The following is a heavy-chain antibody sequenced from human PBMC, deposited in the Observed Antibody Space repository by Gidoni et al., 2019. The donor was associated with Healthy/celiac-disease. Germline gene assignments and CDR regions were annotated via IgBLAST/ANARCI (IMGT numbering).Heavy chain of an antibody. CDR1: GGSISSGSYY. CDR2: IYTSGST. D-gene: IGHD1-20*01. CDR3: AREGYNWNHPYYYYYYMDV. Sequence: QVQLQESGPGLVKPSQTLSLTCTVSGGSISSGSYYWSWIRQPAGQGLEWVGRIYTSGSTNYNPSLKSRVTISVDTSKNQFSLKLSSVTAADTAVYYCAREGYNWNHPYYYYYYMDVWGKGTTVTVSS. J-gene: IGHJ6*03. V-gene: IGHV4-61*02.